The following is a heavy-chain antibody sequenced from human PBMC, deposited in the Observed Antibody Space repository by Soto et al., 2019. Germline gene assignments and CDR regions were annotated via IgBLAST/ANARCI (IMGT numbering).Heavy chain of an antibody. Sequence: QVQLGQSGAEVKKPGSSVKVSCKAAGGTFSSYAISWVRQAPGQGIEWMGGIIPIFGTANYAQTFQGRVTITADESTSTAYMELRGLRSEYTAVYYCARRCGPTRLLAYCGGDCHNWLDPWGQGTLVTVS. V-gene: IGHV1-69*01. CDR1: GGTFSSYA. CDR2: IIPIFGTA. CDR3: ARRCGPTRLLAYCGGDCHNWLDP. J-gene: IGHJ5*02. D-gene: IGHD2-21*02.